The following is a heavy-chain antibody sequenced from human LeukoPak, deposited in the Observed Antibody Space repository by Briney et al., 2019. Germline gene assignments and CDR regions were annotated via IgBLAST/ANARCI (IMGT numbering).Heavy chain of an antibody. CDR1: GFTFSSYA. J-gene: IGHJ4*02. CDR3: AKGSHNYGSGSYYRC. Sequence: AGGSLRLSCAASGFTFSSYAMSWVRQAPGKGLEWVSAISGSGGSTYYADSVKGRFTISRDNAKNSLYLQMNSLRAEDTALYYCAKGSHNYGSGSYYRCWGQGTLVTVSS. CDR2: ISGSGGST. D-gene: IGHD3-10*01. V-gene: IGHV3-23*01.